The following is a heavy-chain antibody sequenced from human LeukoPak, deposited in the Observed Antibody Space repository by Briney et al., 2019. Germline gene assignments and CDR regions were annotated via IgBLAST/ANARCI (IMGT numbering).Heavy chain of an antibody. Sequence: SVKVSCKASGGTFSSYAISWVRQAPGQGLELMGRIIPIFGTANYAQKFQGRVTITADKSTSTDYMELSSLRSEDTAVYYCARDEGYSYGHDAFDIWGQGTMVTVSS. V-gene: IGHV1-69*06. J-gene: IGHJ3*02. D-gene: IGHD5-18*01. CDR1: GGTFSSYA. CDR3: ARDEGYSYGHDAFDI. CDR2: IIPIFGTA.